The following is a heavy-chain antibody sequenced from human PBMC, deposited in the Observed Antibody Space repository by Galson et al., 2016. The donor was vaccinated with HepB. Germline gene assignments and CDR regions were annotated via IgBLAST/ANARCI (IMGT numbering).Heavy chain of an antibody. CDR2: ITGSGAIT. Sequence: SLRLSCAASGFSFSTSGMSWVRQTPGRGLEWVSGITGSGAITHYADSVKGLFTISRDNSKNTLYLYMNSLRAGDTAVYYCGKHGGFDYWGQGALVTVSS. V-gene: IGHV3-23*01. CDR1: GFSFSTSG. CDR3: GKHGGFDY. D-gene: IGHD3-16*01. J-gene: IGHJ4*02.